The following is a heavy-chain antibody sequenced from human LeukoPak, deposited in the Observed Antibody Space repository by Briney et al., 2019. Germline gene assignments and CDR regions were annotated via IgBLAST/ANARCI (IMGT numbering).Heavy chain of an antibody. Sequence: HPGGSLRLSCAASGFTFSSYGMHWVRQAPGKGLEWVAVISYDGSNQYYADSVKGRFTISRDNSKNTLYLQMNSLRAEDTAVYYCAKDTSMPLNYWGQGTLVTVSS. CDR1: GFTFSSYG. CDR2: ISYDGSNQ. J-gene: IGHJ4*02. CDR3: AKDTSMPLNY. D-gene: IGHD2/OR15-2a*01. V-gene: IGHV3-30*18.